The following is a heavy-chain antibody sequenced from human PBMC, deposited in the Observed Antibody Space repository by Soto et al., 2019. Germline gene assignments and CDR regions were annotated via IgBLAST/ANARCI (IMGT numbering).Heavy chain of an antibody. CDR1: GYTFTSYG. Sequence: ASVKVSCKASGYTFTSYGISWVRQAPGQGLEWMGWISACNGNTNFAQKLQDRVTMTTDTSTSTAYMELRSLRSDDTAVYYCARDRITIFGEQADAFDLWGQGTMVTVSS. D-gene: IGHD3-3*01. V-gene: IGHV1-18*01. CDR2: ISACNGNT. J-gene: IGHJ3*01. CDR3: ARDRITIFGEQADAFDL.